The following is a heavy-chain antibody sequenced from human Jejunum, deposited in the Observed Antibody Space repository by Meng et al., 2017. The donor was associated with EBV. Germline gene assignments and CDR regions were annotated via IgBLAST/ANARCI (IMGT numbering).Heavy chain of an antibody. D-gene: IGHD5-24*01. V-gene: IGHV4-4*02. Sequence: VELPEPSPALVKPSRPLPLNGLVSVGSISTDNWWSWGRQPPGKGLEYIGEIHHSGSTKYNPSLKSRVTISVDKSNNHFSLKLSSVTAADTAVYYCARDRGVEDYWGQGTLVTVSS. CDR3: ARDRGVEDY. CDR2: IHHSGST. J-gene: IGHJ4*02. CDR1: VGSISTDNW.